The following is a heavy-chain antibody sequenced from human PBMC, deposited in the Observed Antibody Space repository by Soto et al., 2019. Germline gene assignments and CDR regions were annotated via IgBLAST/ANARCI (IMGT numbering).Heavy chain of an antibody. Sequence: ASVKVSCKASGYTFTSYGISWVRQAPGQGLEWMGWISAYNGNTNYAQKLQGRVTMTTDTSTSTAYMALRSLRSDDTAVYYCARAEQITMIVVVTPDYWGQGTLVTVSS. V-gene: IGHV1-18*01. CDR3: ARAEQITMIVVVTPDY. J-gene: IGHJ4*02. CDR2: ISAYNGNT. CDR1: GYTFTSYG. D-gene: IGHD3-22*01.